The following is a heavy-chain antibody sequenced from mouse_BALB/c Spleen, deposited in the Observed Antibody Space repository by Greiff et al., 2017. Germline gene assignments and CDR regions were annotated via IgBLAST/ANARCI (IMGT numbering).Heavy chain of an antibody. Sequence: QVQLKESGPGLVAPSQSLSITCTVSGFSLTRYGVHWVRQPPGKGLEWLGVIWAGGSTNYNSALMSRLSISKDNSKSQVFLKMNSLQTDDTAMYYCARGRDGNYVWFAYWGQGTLVTVSA. V-gene: IGHV2-9*02. CDR2: IWAGGST. D-gene: IGHD2-1*01. CDR1: GFSLTRYG. J-gene: IGHJ3*01. CDR3: ARGRDGNYVWFAY.